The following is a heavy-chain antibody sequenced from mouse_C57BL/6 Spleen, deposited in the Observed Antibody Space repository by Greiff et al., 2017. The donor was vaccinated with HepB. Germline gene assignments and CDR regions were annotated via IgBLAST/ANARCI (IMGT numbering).Heavy chain of an antibody. J-gene: IGHJ1*03. CDR1: GYTFTEYT. D-gene: IGHD1-1*01. CDR2: FYPGSGSI. Sequence: VQLQESGAELVKPGASVKLSCKASGYTFTEYTIHWVKQRSGQGLEWIGWFYPGSGSIKYNEKFKDKATLTADKSSSTVYMELSRLTSEDSAVYFCARHESGVYYGSSYWYFDVWGTGTTVTVSS. CDR3: ARHESGVYYGSSYWYFDV. V-gene: IGHV1-62-2*01.